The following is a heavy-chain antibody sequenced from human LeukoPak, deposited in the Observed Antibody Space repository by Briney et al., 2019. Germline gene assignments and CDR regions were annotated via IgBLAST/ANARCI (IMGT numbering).Heavy chain of an antibody. J-gene: IGHJ6*02. V-gene: IGHV1-18*04. D-gene: IGHD1-1*01. CDR2: ISAYNGNT. CDR3: ARDLPGYYYYYGMDV. CDR1: GYTFTGYY. Sequence: ASVKVSCKASGYTFTGYYMHWVRQAPGQGLEWMGWISAYNGNTNYAQKLQGRVTMTTDTSTSTAYMELRSLRSDDTAVYYCARDLPGYYYYYGMDVWGQGTTVTVSS.